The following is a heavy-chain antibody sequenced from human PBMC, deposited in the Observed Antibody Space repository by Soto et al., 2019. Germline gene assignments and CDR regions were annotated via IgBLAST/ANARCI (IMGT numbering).Heavy chain of an antibody. Sequence: PGGSLRLSCVASGFTFSSYAMSWVRQAPGKGLEWVSSISGGGGVTSYADSVKGRFTMSRDNSMNTLYLQMNSLRAEDSALFYCVRGSAVSSTRSPDYWGQGTLVTAPQ. J-gene: IGHJ4*02. CDR3: VRGSAVSSTRSPDY. D-gene: IGHD6-19*01. V-gene: IGHV3-23*01. CDR1: GFTFSSYA. CDR2: ISGGGGVT.